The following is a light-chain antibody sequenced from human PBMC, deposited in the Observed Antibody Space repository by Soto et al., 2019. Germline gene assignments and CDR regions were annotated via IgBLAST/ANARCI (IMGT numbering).Light chain of an antibody. CDR2: AAC. Sequence: DIQMTQSPTSLSASVGDRVTITCRASQGIRNFVAWYQQKPGKAPKLLIYAACTLQSGVPSRFSGSGSGTDFTLPINSLQPEDVATYSCQKYSSVPVFGPGTKVEIK. V-gene: IGKV1-27*01. CDR1: QGIRNF. J-gene: IGKJ3*01. CDR3: QKYSSVPV.